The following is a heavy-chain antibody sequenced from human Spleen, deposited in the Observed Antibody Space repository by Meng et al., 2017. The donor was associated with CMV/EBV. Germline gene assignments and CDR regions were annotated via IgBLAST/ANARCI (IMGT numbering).Heavy chain of an antibody. CDR3: ARGELLWDY. CDR1: GGSMSSGDYF. V-gene: IGHV4-30-4*01. Sequence: QGQVQESGPGLVKPSQTLSLTCTVSGGSMSSGDYFWNWIRQPPGKGLEWIGYMDYRGSTFYNPSLKSRVTISVDTSKNQFSLKLSSVTAADTAVYFCARGELLWDYWGQGTLVTVSS. CDR2: MDYRGST. D-gene: IGHD2-2*01. J-gene: IGHJ4*02.